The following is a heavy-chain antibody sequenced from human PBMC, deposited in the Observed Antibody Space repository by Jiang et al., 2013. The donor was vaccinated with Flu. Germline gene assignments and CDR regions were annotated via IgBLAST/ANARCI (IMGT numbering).Heavy chain of an antibody. Sequence: GPGLVKPSETLSLTCTVSGGSISSYYWSWIRQPPGKGLEWIGYIYYSGSTNYNPSLKSRVTISVDTSKNQFSLKLTSVTAADTAVYYCARGHYGSGSYYVSSFDYWGQGTLVTVSS. V-gene: IGHV4-59*01. CDR1: GGSISSYY. J-gene: IGHJ4*02. CDR3: ARGHYGSGSYYVSSFDY. CDR2: IYYSGST. D-gene: IGHD3-10*01.